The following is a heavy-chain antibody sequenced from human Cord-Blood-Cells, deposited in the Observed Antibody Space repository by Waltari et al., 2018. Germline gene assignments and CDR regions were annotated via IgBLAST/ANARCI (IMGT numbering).Heavy chain of an antibody. D-gene: IGHD3-3*01. CDR2: IYPGDSDT. J-gene: IGHJ4*02. Sequence: EVQLVQSGSEVKKPEESLMISCKGSGYSCTSYWIGWVRQMSGKGLEWMWIIYPGDSDTRDSPSIQGQVTIAADKSISTAYLQWSSLKASDTAMYYCVRGGRFFRAFDYWGQGTLVTVSS. CDR3: VRGGRFFRAFDY. CDR1: GYSCTSYW. V-gene: IGHV5-51*01.